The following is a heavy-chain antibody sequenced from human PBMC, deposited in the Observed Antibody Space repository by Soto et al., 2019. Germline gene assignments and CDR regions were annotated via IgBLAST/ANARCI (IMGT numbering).Heavy chain of an antibody. CDR3: ARDRDGMATITAFDI. D-gene: IGHD5-12*01. J-gene: IGHJ3*02. CDR2: ISAYNGNT. V-gene: IGHV1-18*01. Sequence: QVQLVQSGAEVKKPGASVKVSCKASGYTFTSYGISWVRQAPGQGLEWMGWISAYNGNTNYAQKLQGRVTMTTDTSTSIAYMELRSVRSDDTAVYYCARDRDGMATITAFDIWGQGTMVTVSS. CDR1: GYTFTSYG.